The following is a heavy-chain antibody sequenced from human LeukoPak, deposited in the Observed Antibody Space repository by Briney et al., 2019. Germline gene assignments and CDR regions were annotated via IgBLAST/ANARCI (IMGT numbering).Heavy chain of an antibody. D-gene: IGHD1-26*01. Sequence: ASVTVSCKASGYTFTSYYMHWVRQAPGQGLEWRGIINPSGGSTSYAQKFQGRVTMTRDMSTSTVYMELSSLRSEDTAVYYCARPNSELLGAFDIWGQGTMVTVSS. CDR2: INPSGGST. J-gene: IGHJ3*02. CDR1: GYTFTSYY. V-gene: IGHV1-46*01. CDR3: ARPNSELLGAFDI.